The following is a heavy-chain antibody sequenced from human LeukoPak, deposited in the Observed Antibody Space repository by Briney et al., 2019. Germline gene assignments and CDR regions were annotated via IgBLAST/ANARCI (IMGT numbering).Heavy chain of an antibody. V-gene: IGHV4-4*07. CDR2: IYISGST. CDR1: GGSITSYY. D-gene: IGHD2-15*01. Sequence: SETLSLTCTVSGGSITSYYWSWIRQPAGKGLEWIGRIYISGSTNYNPSLKSRVTMSMDTSKNQFSLKLSSVTAADTAVYYCARGRYCSDGSCYLDYWGQGTLVTVSS. J-gene: IGHJ4*02. CDR3: ARGRYCSDGSCYLDY.